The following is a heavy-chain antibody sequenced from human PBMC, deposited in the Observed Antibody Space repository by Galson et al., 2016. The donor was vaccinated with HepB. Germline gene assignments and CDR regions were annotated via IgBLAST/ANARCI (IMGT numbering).Heavy chain of an antibody. J-gene: IGHJ4*02. V-gene: IGHV4-39*02. CDR3: VRDEYNISWYKY. CDR1: GDSINIARYF. CDR2: IANSGST. Sequence: ETLSLTCSVYGDSINIARYFWGWIRQSPTRGLEWIGTIANSGSTYYNPSLRSRVSISVDTSRNQFSLKLNSVTAADTALYYCVRDEYNISWYKYWGQGTLVTVSS. D-gene: IGHD6-13*01.